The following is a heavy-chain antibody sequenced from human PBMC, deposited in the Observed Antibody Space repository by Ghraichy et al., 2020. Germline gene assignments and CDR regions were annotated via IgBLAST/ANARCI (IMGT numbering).Heavy chain of an antibody. CDR1: GFTFSAYW. J-gene: IGHJ4*02. D-gene: IGHD3-10*02. V-gene: IGHV3-74*01. CDR3: VKDLVGRDDV. CDR2: LDDYGSIT. Sequence: GGSLRLSCAASGFTFSAYWMHWVRQVPGKGLVWVSRLDDYGSITDYADSVKGRFTVSRDNAKNTLYLQMNSLRAEDTAVYYCVKDLVGRDDVWCQGTLVTVSS.